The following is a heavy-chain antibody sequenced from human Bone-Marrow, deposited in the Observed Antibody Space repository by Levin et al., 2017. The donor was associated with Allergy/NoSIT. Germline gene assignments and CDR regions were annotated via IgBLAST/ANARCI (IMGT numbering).Heavy chain of an antibody. CDR3: AREVHSGWYDY. CDR2: INSNGGST. J-gene: IGHJ4*02. Sequence: GGSLRLSCAASGFSFSTYAMHWVRQAPGKGLEYVSAINSNGGSTYYADSVRGRFTISRDNSKNMLYLQMGSLRAEDMAVYYCAREVHSGWYDYWGQGALVTVSS. V-gene: IGHV3-64*02. CDR1: GFSFSTYA. D-gene: IGHD6-19*01.